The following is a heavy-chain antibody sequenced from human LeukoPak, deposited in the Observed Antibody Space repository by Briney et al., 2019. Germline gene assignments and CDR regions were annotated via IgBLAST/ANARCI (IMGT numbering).Heavy chain of an antibody. Sequence: GASVKVSCKVSGYTLTELSMHWVRQAPGKGLEWMGGFDPEDGETIYAQKFQGRVTMTEDTSTDTAYMELSSLRSEDTAVYYCASKTPTLDAFDIWGQGTMVTVSS. V-gene: IGHV1-24*01. CDR3: ASKTPTLDAFDI. CDR2: FDPEDGET. CDR1: GYTLTELS. D-gene: IGHD4-17*01. J-gene: IGHJ3*02.